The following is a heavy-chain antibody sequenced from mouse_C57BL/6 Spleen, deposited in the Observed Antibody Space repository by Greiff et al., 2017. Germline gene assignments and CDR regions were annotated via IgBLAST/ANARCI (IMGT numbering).Heavy chain of an antibody. CDR3: ARRVYYYYDEGFDY. CDR2: IDPSASYT. CDR1: GYTFTSYW. V-gene: IGHV1-69*01. J-gene: IGHJ2*01. D-gene: IGHD2-4*01. Sequence: QVQLQQPGAELVMPGASVKLSCKASGYTFTSYWMHWVKQRPGQGLEWIGEIDPSASYTNYNQKFKGKSTLTVDKSSSTAYMQLSSLTSEDSAVYYCARRVYYYYDEGFDYWGQGTTLTVSS.